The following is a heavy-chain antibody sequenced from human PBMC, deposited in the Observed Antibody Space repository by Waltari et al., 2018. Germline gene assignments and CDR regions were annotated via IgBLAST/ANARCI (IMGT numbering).Heavy chain of an antibody. V-gene: IGHV4-34*01. CDR3: ARVMLYCSSTSCDAFDI. D-gene: IGHD2-2*01. Sequence: QVQLQQWGAGLLKPSETLSLTCAVYGGSFSGYYWSWIRQPPGKGLEWIGEISHSGSTNSNPSLKSRVPISVDTSKNRFSLKLRSGTAADTAVYYCARVMLYCSSTSCDAFDIWGQGTMVTVSS. CDR1: GGSFSGYY. J-gene: IGHJ3*02. CDR2: ISHSGST.